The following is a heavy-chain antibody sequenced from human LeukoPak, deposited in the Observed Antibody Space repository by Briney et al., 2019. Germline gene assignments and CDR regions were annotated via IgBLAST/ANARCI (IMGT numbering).Heavy chain of an antibody. CDR3: AREYGSGSYDTR. V-gene: IGHV4-39*07. CDR1: SGSISTSNYY. CDR2: MYHSGST. Sequence: SETLSLTCTVSSGSISTSNYYWGWIRQPPGKGLEWIGSMYHSGSTYYNPSLKSRVTISVDTSKNQFSLKLSSVTAADTAIYYCAREYGSGSYDTRWGQGTLVTVSS. J-gene: IGHJ4*02. D-gene: IGHD3-10*01.